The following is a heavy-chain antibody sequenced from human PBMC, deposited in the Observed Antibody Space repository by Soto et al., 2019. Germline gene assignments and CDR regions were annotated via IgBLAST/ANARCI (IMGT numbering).Heavy chain of an antibody. Sequence: QVQLVQSGAEVKKPGASVKVSCKASGYTFTSYYMHWVRQAPGQGLESMGIINPSGGSTSYAQKFQSRVTMTRDTSTSTVYMELSSLRSEDTAVYYCASDQNNSGGFDPWGQGTLVTVSS. V-gene: IGHV1-46*01. CDR3: ASDQNNSGGFDP. CDR1: GYTFTSYY. D-gene: IGHD6-19*01. CDR2: INPSGGST. J-gene: IGHJ5*02.